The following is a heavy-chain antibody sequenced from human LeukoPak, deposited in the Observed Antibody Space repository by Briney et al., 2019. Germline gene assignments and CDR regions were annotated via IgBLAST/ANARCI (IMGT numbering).Heavy chain of an antibody. CDR3: ARVSAAAAGAFDY. V-gene: IGHV1-69*06. Sequence: ASVKVSCKASGGTFSSYAISWVRQAPGQGLDWMGGIIPIFGTANYAQEFQGRVTITADKSTSTAYMELSSLRSEDTAVYYCARVSAAAAGAFDYWGQGTLVTVSS. CDR1: GGTFSSYA. D-gene: IGHD6-13*01. J-gene: IGHJ4*02. CDR2: IIPIFGTA.